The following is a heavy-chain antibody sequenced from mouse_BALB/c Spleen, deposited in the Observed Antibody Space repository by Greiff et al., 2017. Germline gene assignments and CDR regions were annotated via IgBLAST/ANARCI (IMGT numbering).Heavy chain of an antibody. CDR3: GRSYYYGSSPFAY. Sequence: QVQLKESGAELARPGASVKLSCKASGYTFTDYYINWVKQRTGQGLEWIGEIYPGSGNTYYNEKFKGKATLTADKSSSTAYMQLSSLTSEDSAVYFCGRSYYYGSSPFAYWGQGTLVTVSA. CDR2: IYPGSGNT. J-gene: IGHJ3*01. V-gene: IGHV1-77*01. D-gene: IGHD1-1*01. CDR1: GYTFTDYY.